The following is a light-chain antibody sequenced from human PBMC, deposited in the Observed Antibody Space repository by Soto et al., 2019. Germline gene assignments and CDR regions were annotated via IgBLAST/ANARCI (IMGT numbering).Light chain of an antibody. Sequence: EIVLTQSPGTLSLSPGERATLSCRASQSISSSFLAWFQQRPGQAPRLLIYGASSRAEGIPDRFSGSGSGTDFTLTISRLEPEDFAVYYCQQYGSSPPTVGGGTMVDTK. CDR3: QQYGSSPPT. J-gene: IGKJ4*01. CDR2: GAS. V-gene: IGKV3-20*01. CDR1: QSISSSF.